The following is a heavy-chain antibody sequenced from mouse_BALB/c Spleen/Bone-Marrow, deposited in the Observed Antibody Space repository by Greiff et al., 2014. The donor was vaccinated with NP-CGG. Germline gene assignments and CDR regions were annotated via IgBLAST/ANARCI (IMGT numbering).Heavy chain of an antibody. Sequence: DVKLQESGAELVKPGASVRLSCTASGFSIKDIYIHWMKQRPEQGLEWIGRIDPANGYTKFDPKFQDKATITADTSSNTANLQLGSLTSEDTAVYYCASSGTGGYFDCWGQGTTLTVSS. V-gene: IGHV14-3*02. D-gene: IGHD3-3*01. CDR2: IDPANGYT. CDR3: ASSGTGGYFDC. J-gene: IGHJ2*01. CDR1: GFSIKDIY.